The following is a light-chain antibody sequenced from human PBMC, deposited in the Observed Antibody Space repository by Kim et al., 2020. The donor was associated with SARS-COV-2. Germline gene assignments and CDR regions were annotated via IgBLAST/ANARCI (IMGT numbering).Light chain of an antibody. CDR1: QSVLYSSNNKNY. CDR2: WAS. CDR3: QQYYGAPFT. J-gene: IGKJ3*01. V-gene: IGKV4-1*01. Sequence: DIVMTQSPDSLAVSLGERATVNCKSSQSVLYSSNNKNYLAWYQQKPGQPPKLLINWASTRESGVPDRFSGSGSGTDFTLTISSLQAEDVAVYYCQQYYGAPFTFGPGTKVDIK.